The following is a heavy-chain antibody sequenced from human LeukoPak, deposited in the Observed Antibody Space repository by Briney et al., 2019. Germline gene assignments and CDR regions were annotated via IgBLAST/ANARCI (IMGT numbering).Heavy chain of an antibody. Sequence: PGRSLRLSCAASGFTFTNYAVHWVRQAPGKGLEWVSIISYEGSEKYYADSVKGRFTISRDNSRNTLYLQMNSLRPEDTAVYYCARGREAGNRRLAGDVYWGQGTLVIVSS. V-gene: IGHV3-30*01. CDR3: ARGREAGNRRLAGDVY. J-gene: IGHJ4*02. D-gene: IGHD3-10*01. CDR2: ISYEGSEK. CDR1: GFTFTNYA.